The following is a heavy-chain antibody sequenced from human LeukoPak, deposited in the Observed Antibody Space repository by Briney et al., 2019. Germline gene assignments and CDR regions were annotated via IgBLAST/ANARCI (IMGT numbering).Heavy chain of an antibody. J-gene: IGHJ6*03. CDR3: ARGDYGDYWNYYYMDV. V-gene: IGHV3-21*01. D-gene: IGHD4-17*01. CDR2: ISSSTYR. Sequence: GGSLRLSCAASGFTFSSYSMSWVRQAPGKGLEWVSSISSSTYRYYAASVKGRFTISRDTAKNSLYLQMNSLRAEDTAVYSCARGDYGDYWNYYYMDVWGKGTTVTVSS. CDR1: GFTFSSYS.